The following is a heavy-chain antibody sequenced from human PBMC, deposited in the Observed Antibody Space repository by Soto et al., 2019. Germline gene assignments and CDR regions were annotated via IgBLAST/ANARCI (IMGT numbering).Heavy chain of an antibody. CDR1: GFTFSSYW. V-gene: IGHV3-7*03. Sequence: GGSLRLSCAASGFTFSSYWMSWVRQAPGKGLEWVANIKQDGSEKYYVDSVKGRFTISRDNSKNTLYLQMNSLRVDDTAVYYCAKPSTSTTVTTCFDYWGQGALVTVSS. J-gene: IGHJ4*02. D-gene: IGHD4-17*01. CDR3: AKPSTSTTVTTCFDY. CDR2: IKQDGSEK.